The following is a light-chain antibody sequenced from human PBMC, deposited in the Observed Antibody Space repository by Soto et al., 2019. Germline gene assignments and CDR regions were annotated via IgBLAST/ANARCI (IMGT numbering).Light chain of an antibody. J-gene: IGKJ5*01. CDR3: QQYNSYPIS. CDR1: QSISSW. Sequence: DIQMTRSPSTLSASVGDRVTITCRASQSISSWLAWYQQKPGKAPKLLIYKASSLESGVPSRFSGSGSGTEFTLTISILQHDDFATYYCQQYNSYPISFGQGKRLEIK. V-gene: IGKV1-5*03. CDR2: KAS.